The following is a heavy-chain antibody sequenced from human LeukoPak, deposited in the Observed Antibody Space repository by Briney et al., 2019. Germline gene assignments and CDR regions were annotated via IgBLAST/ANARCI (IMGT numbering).Heavy chain of an antibody. CDR2: IHPIDSDT. Sequence: GESLKISCKGSGYSFTGYWIGWVRQMPGKGLECMGIIHPIDSDTRYNPSLQGQVTISADKSISTAYLQWSSLKASDTAMYYCARLARGGYYYGMDVWGQGTTVTVSS. CDR1: GYSFTGYW. J-gene: IGHJ6*02. CDR3: ARLARGGYYYGMDV. D-gene: IGHD3-10*01. V-gene: IGHV5-51*01.